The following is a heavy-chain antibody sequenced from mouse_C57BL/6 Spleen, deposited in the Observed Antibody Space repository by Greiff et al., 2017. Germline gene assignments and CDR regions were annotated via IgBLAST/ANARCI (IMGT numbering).Heavy chain of an antibody. V-gene: IGHV5-9*01. J-gene: IGHJ3*01. CDR3: SRHARNWDGFAY. CDR1: GFTFSSYT. D-gene: IGHD4-1*01. CDR2: ISGGGGNT. Sequence: EVHLVESGGGLVKPGGSLKLSCAASGFTFSSYTMSWVRQTPEKRLEWVATISGGGGNTYYPDSVKGRFTISRDNAKNTLYLQMSSLRSEDTALXYYSRHARNWDGFAYWGQGTLVTVSA.